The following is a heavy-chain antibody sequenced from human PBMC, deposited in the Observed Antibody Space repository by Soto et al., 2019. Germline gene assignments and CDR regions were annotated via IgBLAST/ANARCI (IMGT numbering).Heavy chain of an antibody. CDR3: GTADRVTAAGATVQ. D-gene: IGHD6-13*01. Sequence: EVQVVESGGGLVQPGGSLRLSCAASGFTLSTYWMTWVRQAPGKGLAWVANIKQDGSEKYYVDSVKGRFTVSRDNAKNSLYLQMNSLRTEDTAVYYCGTADRVTAAGATVQWGQGTLVTVSS. CDR1: GFTLSTYW. J-gene: IGHJ4*02. CDR2: IKQDGSEK. V-gene: IGHV3-7*01.